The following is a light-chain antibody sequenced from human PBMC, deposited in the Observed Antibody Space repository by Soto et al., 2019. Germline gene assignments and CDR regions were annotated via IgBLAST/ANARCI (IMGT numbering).Light chain of an antibody. CDR2: AAS. J-gene: IGKJ5*01. CDR3: QQSYSTPPT. Sequence: DIQMTQSPSSLSASVGDRVTITCRASQSISSYLNWYQQKPGKAPKLLIYAASSLKSEVPSRFSGSGSGTDFTLTISSLQPEDFATYYCQQSYSTPPTFGQGTRL. CDR1: QSISSY. V-gene: IGKV1-39*01.